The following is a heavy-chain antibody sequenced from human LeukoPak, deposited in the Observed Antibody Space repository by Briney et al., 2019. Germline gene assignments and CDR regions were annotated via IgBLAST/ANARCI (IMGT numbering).Heavy chain of an antibody. CDR1: GFTFSSYS. D-gene: IGHD2-15*01. V-gene: IGHV3-23*01. J-gene: IGHJ4*02. CDR2: ISGSGGST. Sequence: GGSLRLSCAASGFTFSSYSMNWARQAPGKGLEWVSAISGSGGSTYYADSVKGRFTISRDNSKNTLYLQMNSLRAEDTAVYYCAKSPTRLLYYFDYWGQGTLVTVSS. CDR3: AKSPTRLLYYFDY.